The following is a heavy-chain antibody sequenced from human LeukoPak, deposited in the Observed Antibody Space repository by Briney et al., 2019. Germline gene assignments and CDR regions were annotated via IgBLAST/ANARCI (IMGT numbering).Heavy chain of an antibody. CDR3: ARDLRSSGYYAFDY. CDR1: GFSFSDSY. D-gene: IGHD3-22*01. V-gene: IGHV3-11*06. Sequence: GGSLRLSCAASGFSFSDSYMSWIRQAPGKGLEWVSYISGSSHDINYADSVKGRFTVSRDNTKNSLFLQMNSLRVEDTAVYYCARDLRSSGYYAFDYWGQGTLVTVSS. CDR2: ISGSSHDI. J-gene: IGHJ4*02.